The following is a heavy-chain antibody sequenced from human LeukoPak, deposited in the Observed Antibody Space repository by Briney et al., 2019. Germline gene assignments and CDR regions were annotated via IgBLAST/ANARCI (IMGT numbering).Heavy chain of an antibody. Sequence: SETLSLTCAVYGGSFSGYYWSWIRQPPGKGLEWIGEINHSGSTNYNPSLKSRVTISVDTSKNQFSLKLSSVTAADTAVYYCARASMYGSGSYYLDYWGQGTLVTVSS. CDR2: INHSGST. D-gene: IGHD3-10*01. CDR3: ARASMYGSGSYYLDY. CDR1: GGSFSGYY. V-gene: IGHV4-34*01. J-gene: IGHJ4*02.